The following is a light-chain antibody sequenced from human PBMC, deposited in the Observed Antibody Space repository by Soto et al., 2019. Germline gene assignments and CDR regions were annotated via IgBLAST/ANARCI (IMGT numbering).Light chain of an antibody. CDR3: CPYAGSSLLV. J-gene: IGLJ3*02. CDR1: SSDVGSYNL. V-gene: IGLV2-23*02. CDR2: EVT. Sequence: QSVLTQPASVSGSPGQSITISCTGTSSDVGSYNLVSWYQHLPGKAPKLIIYEVTERPSGISSRFSGSKSGNTASLTISGLQGEDEAYYYCCPYAGSSLLVFGGGTKLTVL.